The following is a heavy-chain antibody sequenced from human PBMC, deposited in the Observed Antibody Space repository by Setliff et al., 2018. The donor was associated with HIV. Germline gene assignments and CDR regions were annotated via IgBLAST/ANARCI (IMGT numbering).Heavy chain of an antibody. J-gene: IGHJ5*02. CDR3: ARHCNAFLTNS. Sequence: ASVKVSCKASGYTFSNYGISWLRQAPGQGPEWMGWISGDNGDTNYAQKFQGRLTMTTDTSTSTAYMELRSLRSDDTAVYYCARHCNAFLTNSWGQGTLVTVSS. V-gene: IGHV1-18*01. CDR2: ISGDNGDT. D-gene: IGHD2-8*01. CDR1: GYTFSNYG.